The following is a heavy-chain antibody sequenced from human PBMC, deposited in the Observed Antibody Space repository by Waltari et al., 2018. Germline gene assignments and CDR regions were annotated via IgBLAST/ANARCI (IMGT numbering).Heavy chain of an antibody. Sequence: EVRLLESGGGLVQPGGSLSLPCAASGFSFRSSAWTWVRQAPGKGLDWVSTISDSGGSTYYADSVKGRFTISRDNSKITLYLQMSSLRVEDTAIYYCGKLDYDGNGFPNYFDHWGQGTLVTVSS. D-gene: IGHD3-22*01. CDR2: ISDSGGST. J-gene: IGHJ4*02. CDR1: GFSFRSSA. CDR3: GKLDYDGNGFPNYFDH. V-gene: IGHV3-23*01.